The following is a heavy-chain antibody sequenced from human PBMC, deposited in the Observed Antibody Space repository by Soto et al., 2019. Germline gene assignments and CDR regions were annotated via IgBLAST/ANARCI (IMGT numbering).Heavy chain of an antibody. CDR2: IPWNSGTL. CDR3: ARQRGYHYYGMDV. Sequence: GGSLRLSCVASGFTFNDFAMHWVRQAPGKGLEWVSGIPWNSGTLGYADSVRGRFSISRDNAKNSLYLQMNSLRVEDTALYYCARQRGYHYYGMDVWGQGTTVPVSS. CDR1: GFTFNDFA. V-gene: IGHV3-9*01. J-gene: IGHJ6*02.